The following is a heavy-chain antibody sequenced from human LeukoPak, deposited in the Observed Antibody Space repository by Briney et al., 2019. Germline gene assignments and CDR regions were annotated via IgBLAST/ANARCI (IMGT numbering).Heavy chain of an antibody. CDR1: GYTFTTYA. Sequence: ASVKVSCKASGYTFTTYAITWVRQAPGQGLEWMGWIGAYNGNTNYAQKLQGRVTMTTDTSTTTAYMELRSLRSDDTAVYYCARGRYYGDYPRQIDYWGQGTLVTVSS. D-gene: IGHD4-17*01. CDR2: IGAYNGNT. J-gene: IGHJ4*02. V-gene: IGHV1-18*01. CDR3: ARGRYYGDYPRQIDY.